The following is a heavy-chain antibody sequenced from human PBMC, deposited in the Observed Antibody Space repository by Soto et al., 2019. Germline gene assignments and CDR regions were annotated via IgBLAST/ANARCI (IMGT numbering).Heavy chain of an antibody. D-gene: IGHD3-22*01. CDR3: ARVGIDYYDSSGYSLDAFDI. J-gene: IGHJ3*02. V-gene: IGHV3-72*01. CDR2: TRNKANSYTT. CDR1: GFTFSDHY. Sequence: PGGSLRLSCAASGFTFSDHYMDWVRQAPGKGLEWVGRTRNKANSYTTEYAASVKGRFTISRDDSKNSLYLQMNSLKTEDTAVYYCARVGIDYYDSSGYSLDAFDIWGQGTMVTVSS.